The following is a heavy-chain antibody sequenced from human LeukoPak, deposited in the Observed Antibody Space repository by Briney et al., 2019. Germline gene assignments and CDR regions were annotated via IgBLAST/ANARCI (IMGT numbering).Heavy chain of an antibody. Sequence: PGGSLRLSCAASVFTFSNAWINCVRHAPAKGLECVARIKTKSDGGTTDYAAPVKGRVTISRDDSKNTVNLQMNGLKTEDTAVYYCVSQSFDFWGQGTLVTVSS. CDR3: VSQSFDF. V-gene: IGHV3-15*01. CDR1: VFTFSNAW. CDR2: IKTKSDGGTT. J-gene: IGHJ4*02.